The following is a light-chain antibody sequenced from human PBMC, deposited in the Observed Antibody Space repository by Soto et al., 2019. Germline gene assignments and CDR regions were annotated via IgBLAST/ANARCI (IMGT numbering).Light chain of an antibody. V-gene: IGKV1-27*01. CDR3: QKYNSAPWT. J-gene: IGKJ1*01. CDR2: DAS. CDR1: QGINNY. Sequence: DIQMTQSPASLSASVGDRVIITCRTSQGINNYLVWYQQKPGRAPKVLIYDASTLHSGVPSRFSGSGSGTDFTLTISSLQPEDVATYYCQKYNSAPWTFGQGTQVEIK.